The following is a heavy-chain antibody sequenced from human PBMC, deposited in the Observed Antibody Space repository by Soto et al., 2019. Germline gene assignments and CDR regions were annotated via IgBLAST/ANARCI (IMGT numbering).Heavy chain of an antibody. CDR1: GGSISSYY. J-gene: IGHJ6*03. Sequence: SETLSLTCTVSGGSISSYYWSWIRQPPGKGLEWIGYIYYSGSTNYNPSLKSRVTISVDTSKNQFSLKLSSVTAADTAVYYCARGGYSSRYYYYYMDVWGKGTTVTVSS. V-gene: IGHV4-59*01. D-gene: IGHD5-18*01. CDR3: ARGGYSSRYYYYYMDV. CDR2: IYYSGST.